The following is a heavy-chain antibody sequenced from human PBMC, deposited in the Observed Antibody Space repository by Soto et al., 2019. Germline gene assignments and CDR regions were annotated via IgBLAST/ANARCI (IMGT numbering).Heavy chain of an antibody. CDR1: GLTFSSYG. CDR3: ARDLKVTHNVYGMDV. Sequence: GGSLRLSCAASGLTFSSYGMHWVRQAPGKGLEWVAVISYDGSNKYYADSVKGRFTISRDNSKNMLYLEMSSLRAEDTGVYYCARDLKVTHNVYGMDVWGQGTTVTVSS. J-gene: IGHJ6*02. CDR2: ISYDGSNK. V-gene: IGHV3-30*03. D-gene: IGHD2-21*02.